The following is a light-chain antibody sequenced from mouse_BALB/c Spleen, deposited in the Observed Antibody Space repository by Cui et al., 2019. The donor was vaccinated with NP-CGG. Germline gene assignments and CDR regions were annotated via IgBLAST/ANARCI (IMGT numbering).Light chain of an antibody. Sequence: QAVVTQESALTTSPGETVTLTCRSSTGAVTTGNYANWVQEKPDHLFTGLIGGTNNRAPGVPARFSGSLIGDKAALTITGAQTKDEAIYFCALWYSNHWVFGGGTKLTVL. CDR3: ALWYSNHWV. V-gene: IGLV1*01. CDR1: TGAVTTGNY. J-gene: IGLJ1*01. CDR2: GTN.